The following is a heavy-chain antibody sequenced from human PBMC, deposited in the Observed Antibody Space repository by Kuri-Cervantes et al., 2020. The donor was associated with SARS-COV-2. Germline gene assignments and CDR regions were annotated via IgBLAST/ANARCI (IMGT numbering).Heavy chain of an antibody. CDR2: IYSGGST. D-gene: IGHD3-10*01. Sequence: GESLKISCAASGFTVSSNYMSWVRQAPGKGLEWVSVIYSGGSTYYADSVKGRFTISRDNSKNTLYLQMNSLGTEDTAVYYCARDRGYGSGSYSDYWGQGTLVTVSS. V-gene: IGHV3-53*01. CDR3: ARDRGYGSGSYSDY. CDR1: GFTVSSNY. J-gene: IGHJ4*02.